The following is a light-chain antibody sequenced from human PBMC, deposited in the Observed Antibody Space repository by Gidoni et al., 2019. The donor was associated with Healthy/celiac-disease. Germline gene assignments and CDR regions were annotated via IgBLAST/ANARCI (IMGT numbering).Light chain of an antibody. CDR3: SSYTSSSTLE. J-gene: IGLJ2*01. CDR1: SSDVGGYNY. CDR2: EVS. V-gene: IGLV2-14*01. Sequence: QSALTPPASVSGSPGQSITISCTGTSSDVGGYNYVSWYQQHPGKAPKLMIYEVSNRPSGVSNRLSGSKSGNTASLTISGLQAEDEADYYCSSYTSSSTLEFGGGTKLTVL.